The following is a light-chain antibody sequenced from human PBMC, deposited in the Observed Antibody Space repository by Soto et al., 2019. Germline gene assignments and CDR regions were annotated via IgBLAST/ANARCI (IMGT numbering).Light chain of an antibody. CDR3: LLFDSVEGV. CDR1: TGTVTSGHY. J-gene: IGLJ3*02. CDR2: NTS. V-gene: IGLV7-46*01. Sequence: QAVVTQEPSLTVSPGGTVTLTCGSSTGTVTSGHYPYWFQQKPGQAPRTLIYNTSNKHSWTPARFSGSLLGGKAALTLSGAQPEDEAEYYCLLFDSVEGVFGGGTKLTVL.